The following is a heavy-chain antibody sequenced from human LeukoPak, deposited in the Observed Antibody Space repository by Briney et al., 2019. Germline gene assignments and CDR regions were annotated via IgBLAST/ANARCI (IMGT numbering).Heavy chain of an antibody. Sequence: SETLPLTCSVYGGTNTAYYWSWIRQPPGKGLEWIGEINHSRGTKYNPSPESRVTILLDASKNEFSLNLNSVTAVDTAVYYCAREDYGFDSWGEGALVTVSS. CDR2: INHSRGT. V-gene: IGHV4-34*01. CDR3: AREDYGFDS. D-gene: IGHD3-16*01. CDR1: GGTNTAYY. J-gene: IGHJ4*02.